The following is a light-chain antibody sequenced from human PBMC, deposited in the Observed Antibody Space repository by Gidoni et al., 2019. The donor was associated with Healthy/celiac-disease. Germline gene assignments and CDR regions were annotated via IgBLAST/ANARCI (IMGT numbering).Light chain of an antibody. CDR2: GAY. CDR1: QSVSSSY. V-gene: IGKV3-20*01. Sequence: EIVLTQSPCTLSLSPGERATLSCRASQSVSSSYLAWYQQKPGQAPRLLIYGAYSRATGIPDRLSGSGSGTDFTLTISRLEPEDFAVYYCQQYGSSPRITVGPGTKVDIK. CDR3: QQYGSSPRIT. J-gene: IGKJ3*01.